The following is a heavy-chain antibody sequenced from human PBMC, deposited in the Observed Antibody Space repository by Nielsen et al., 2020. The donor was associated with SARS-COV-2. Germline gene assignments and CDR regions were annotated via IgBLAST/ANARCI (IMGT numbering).Heavy chain of an antibody. CDR3: AWERTTVTTGDRNWFDP. V-gene: IGHV4-61*01. CDR2: IYYSGST. CDR1: GGSVSSGSYS. J-gene: IGHJ5*02. Sequence: SETLSLTCTVSGGSVSSGSYSWSWIRQPPGKGLEWIGYIYYSGSTNYNPSLKSRVTISVDTSKNQFSLKLSSVTAADTAVYYCAWERTTVTTGDRNWFDPCGQGTLVTVSS. D-gene: IGHD4-17*01.